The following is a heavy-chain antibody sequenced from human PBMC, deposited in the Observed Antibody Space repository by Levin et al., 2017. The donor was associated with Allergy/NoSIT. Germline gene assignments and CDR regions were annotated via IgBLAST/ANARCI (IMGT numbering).Heavy chain of an antibody. J-gene: IGHJ4*02. D-gene: IGHD6-6*01. CDR2: ISGYNGNT. CDR1: GYAFSSYG. V-gene: IGHV1-18*01. Sequence: AGESLKISCKASGYAFSSYGINWVRQAPGQGLEWLGWISGYNGNTNYEQKFQGRVTMITDTSTSTVYMELRSLRSDDTALYYCARDYKYGSSAGLGYWGQGTLVTVSS. CDR3: ARDYKYGSSAGLGY.